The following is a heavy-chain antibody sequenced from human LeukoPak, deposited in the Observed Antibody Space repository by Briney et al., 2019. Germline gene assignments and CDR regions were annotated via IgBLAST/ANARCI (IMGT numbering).Heavy chain of an antibody. J-gene: IGHJ4*02. D-gene: IGHD4-17*01. V-gene: IGHV3-23*01. CDR3: ATDDYGDYVEFDY. CDR2: ISGSGGST. CDR1: GLTFSSYA. Sequence: PGGSLRLSCAASGLTFSSYAMSWVRQAPGKGLEWVSAISGSGGSTYYADSVKGRFTISRDNSKNTLYLQMNSLRAEDTAVYYCATDDYGDYVEFDYWGQGTLVTVSS.